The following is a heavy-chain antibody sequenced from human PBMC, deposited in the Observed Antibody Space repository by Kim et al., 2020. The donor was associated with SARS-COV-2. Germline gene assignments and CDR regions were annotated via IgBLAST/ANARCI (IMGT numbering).Heavy chain of an antibody. V-gene: IGHV4-59*08. CDR1: GGSISSYY. J-gene: IGHJ6*03. CDR2: IYYSGST. Sequence: SETLSLTCTVSGGSISSYYWSWIRQPPGKGLEWIGYIYYSGSTNYNPSLKSRVTISVDTSKNQFSLKLSSVTAADTAVYYCVGKIACSSTSCPYYYYYYMDVWGKGTTVTVSS. D-gene: IGHD2-2*01. CDR3: VGKIACSSTSCPYYYYYYMDV.